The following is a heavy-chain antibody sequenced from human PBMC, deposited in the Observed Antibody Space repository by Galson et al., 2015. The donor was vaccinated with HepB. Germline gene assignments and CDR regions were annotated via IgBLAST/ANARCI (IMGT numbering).Heavy chain of an antibody. CDR3: TSGRPPITLASTAGDFEF. V-gene: IGHV3-30*03. J-gene: IGHJ4*02. CDR2: ISYDGSQK. D-gene: IGHD3-9*01. CDR1: GFIFSNSG. Sequence: SLRLSCAASGFIFSNSGTHWVRQAPGKGLEWVACISYDGSQKYYADSVKGRFTVSRDNSKKTLFLEMNSLRVDDTALYYCTSGRPPITLASTAGDFEFWGQGTLVTVSS.